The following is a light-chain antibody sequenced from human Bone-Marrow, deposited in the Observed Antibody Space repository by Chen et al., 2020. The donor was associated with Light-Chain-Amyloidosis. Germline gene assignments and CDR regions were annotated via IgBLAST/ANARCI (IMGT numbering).Light chain of an antibody. CDR1: DLPTKY. J-gene: IGLJ2*01. Sequence: SYELTQPPSVSVSPGQTARITCSGDDLPTKYAYWYQQKPGRAPVLVIHRDTERPSGISERLSGSSSGTTATLTISGVQEEDEADYHCQSADSSGTYEVIFGGGTKLTVL. CDR2: RDT. CDR3: QSADSSGTYEVI. V-gene: IGLV3-25*03.